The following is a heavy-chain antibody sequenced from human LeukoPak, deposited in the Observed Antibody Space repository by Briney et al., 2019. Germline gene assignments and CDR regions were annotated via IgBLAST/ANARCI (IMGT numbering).Heavy chain of an antibody. D-gene: IGHD2-2*01. CDR2: INHSGST. V-gene: IGHV4-34*01. J-gene: IGHJ5*02. Sequence: PSETLSLTCAVYGGSFSGYYWSWIRQPPGKGLEWIGEINHSGSTNYNPSLKSRVTISVDTSKNQFSLKLSSVTAADTAVYYCARGIRRVVPAAIGWFDPWGQGTLVTVSS. CDR3: ARGIRRVVPAAIGWFDP. CDR1: GGSFSGYY.